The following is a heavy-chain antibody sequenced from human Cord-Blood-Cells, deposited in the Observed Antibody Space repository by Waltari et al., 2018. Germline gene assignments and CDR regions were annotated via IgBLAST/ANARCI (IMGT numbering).Heavy chain of an antibody. Sequence: QVQLQQWGAGLLKPSETLSLTCAVYGGSFSGYYWSWIRQPPGKGLEWIGEINHSGRANHNPSLKSRVTISVDTSKNQFSLKLSSVTAADTAVDYCARHVPDYYDSSGYYLDYWGQGTLVTVSS. CDR3: ARHVPDYYDSSGYYLDY. V-gene: IGHV4-34*01. D-gene: IGHD3-22*01. J-gene: IGHJ4*02. CDR2: INHSGRA. CDR1: GGSFSGYY.